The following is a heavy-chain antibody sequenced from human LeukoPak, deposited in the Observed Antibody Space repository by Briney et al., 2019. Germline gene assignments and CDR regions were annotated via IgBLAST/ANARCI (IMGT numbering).Heavy chain of an antibody. CDR2: ISSSSSYI. Sequence: PGGSLRLSCAASGFTLSSYSMNWVRQAPGKGLEWVSSISSSSSYIYYADSVKGRFTISRDNAKNSLYLQMNSLRAEDTAVYYCARDPPGWLQAEFDYWGQGTLVTVSS. CDR3: ARDPPGWLQAEFDY. CDR1: GFTLSSYS. D-gene: IGHD5-24*01. V-gene: IGHV3-21*01. J-gene: IGHJ4*02.